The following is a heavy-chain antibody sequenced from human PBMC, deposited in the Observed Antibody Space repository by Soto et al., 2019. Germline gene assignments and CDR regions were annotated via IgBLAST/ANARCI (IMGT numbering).Heavy chain of an antibody. Sequence: SETLSLTCTVSGGSISSSSYYWGWIRQPPGKGLEWIGSIYYSGSTYYNPSLKGRVTISVDTSKNQFSLKLSSVTAADTAVYYWARPSLDYGDYGASYYYYMDVWGKGTTVTVSS. CDR2: IYYSGST. CDR1: GGSISSSSYY. CDR3: ARPSLDYGDYGASYYYYMDV. D-gene: IGHD4-17*01. V-gene: IGHV4-39*01. J-gene: IGHJ6*03.